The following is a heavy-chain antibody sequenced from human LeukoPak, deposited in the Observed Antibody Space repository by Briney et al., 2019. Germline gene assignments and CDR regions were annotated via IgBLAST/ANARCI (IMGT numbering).Heavy chain of an antibody. J-gene: IGHJ4*02. D-gene: IGHD1-26*01. V-gene: IGHV4-4*09. CDR2: IYTSGSS. CDR3: ARRVYERYSDWRFDY. Sequence: SETLSLTCTVSGGSISNYYWSWIRQPPGKGLEWIGYIYTSGSSDYNPSLKRRVTISVDTSKHQPSLKLSSVTAADTAVYYCARRVYERYSDWRFDYWGQGTLVTVSS. CDR1: GGSISNYY.